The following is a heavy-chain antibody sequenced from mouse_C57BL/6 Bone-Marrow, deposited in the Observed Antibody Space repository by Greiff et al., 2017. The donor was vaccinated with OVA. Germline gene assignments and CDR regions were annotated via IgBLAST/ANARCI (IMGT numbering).Heavy chain of an antibody. CDR2: ISSGGEYI. CDR1: GFTFSSYA. J-gene: IGHJ4*01. Sequence: EVQLVESGEGLVKPGGSLKLSCAASGFTFSSYAMSWVRQTPGKRLEWVAYISSGGEYIYYADTVKGRFTISRDNARNTLYLQISSLKSEDTAMYYCTGRLDAMDYWGQGTSVTVSS. V-gene: IGHV5S21*01. CDR3: TGRLDAMDY.